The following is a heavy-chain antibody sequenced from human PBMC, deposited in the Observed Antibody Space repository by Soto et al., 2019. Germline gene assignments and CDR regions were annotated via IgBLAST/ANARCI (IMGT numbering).Heavy chain of an antibody. V-gene: IGHV1-8*01. D-gene: IGHD6-19*01. CDR3: ARERSSGWYVDY. CDR1: GYTFTSYD. Sequence: QVQLVQSGAEVKKPGASVKVSCKASGYTFTSYDNNWVRQATGQGLEWMGWMNPNSGNTGYAQKFRGRVTMTRNTSISTAYMELSSLRSEDTAVYYCARERSSGWYVDYWGQGTLVTVSS. CDR2: MNPNSGNT. J-gene: IGHJ4*02.